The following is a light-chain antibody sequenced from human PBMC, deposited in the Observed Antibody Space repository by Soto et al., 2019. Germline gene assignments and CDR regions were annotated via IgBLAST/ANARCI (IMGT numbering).Light chain of an antibody. V-gene: IGKV3D-15*01. CDR2: GAS. J-gene: IGKJ5*01. Sequence: EIVLTQSPATLSFSPGDRAALSCKASQSVHNFLAWYQQKPGQAPRLLIYGASTRAAGIPARFSGSGSGTEFTLTISSLQSEDFAVYFCQQYNNWPPITFGQGTRLEIK. CDR1: QSVHNF. CDR3: QQYNNWPPIT.